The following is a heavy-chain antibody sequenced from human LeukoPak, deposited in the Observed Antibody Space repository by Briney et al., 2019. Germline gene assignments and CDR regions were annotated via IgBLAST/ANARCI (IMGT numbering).Heavy chain of an antibody. D-gene: IGHD1-26*01. CDR3: ARGRSRGGAYLFDY. CDR1: GYTFTGYY. J-gene: IGHJ4*02. CDR2: MNPNSGNT. V-gene: IGHV1-8*02. Sequence: GASVKVSCKASGYTFTGYYMHWVRQAPGQGLEWMGWMNPNSGNTGYAQKFQGRVTMTRNTSISTAYMELSSLRSEDTAVYYCARGRSRGGAYLFDYWGQGTLVTVSS.